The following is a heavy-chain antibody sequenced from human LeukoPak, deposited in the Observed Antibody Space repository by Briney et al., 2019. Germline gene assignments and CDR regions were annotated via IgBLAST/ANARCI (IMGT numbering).Heavy chain of an antibody. Sequence: PSETLSLTCTVSGGSITSGGYYWSWIRHHPGKSLEWIGYIYYSGSTHYNPSLKSRVTISVDTSKNQFSLKLSSVTAADTAVYYCARRFYSSSSFDYWGQGTLVTVSS. CDR1: GGSITSGGYY. V-gene: IGHV4-31*03. J-gene: IGHJ4*02. CDR3: ARRFYSSSSFDY. D-gene: IGHD6-6*01. CDR2: IYYSGST.